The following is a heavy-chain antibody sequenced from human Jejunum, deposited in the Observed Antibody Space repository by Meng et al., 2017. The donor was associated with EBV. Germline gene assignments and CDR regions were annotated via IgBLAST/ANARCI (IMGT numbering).Heavy chain of an antibody. Sequence: QVHLQGVGLVRGTPLGTLALTCACSGESTSSSNWWSWVRQPQGKGLEWIGEMHPGGSTNYNPSLKSRVTISVDNAKNQFSLKLTSVTAADTAVYYCAKSNDYSLNSWGQGTLVTVSS. V-gene: IGHV4-4*02. CDR1: GESTSSSNW. D-gene: IGHD4-11*01. CDR3: AKSNDYSLNS. J-gene: IGHJ4*02. CDR2: MHPGGST.